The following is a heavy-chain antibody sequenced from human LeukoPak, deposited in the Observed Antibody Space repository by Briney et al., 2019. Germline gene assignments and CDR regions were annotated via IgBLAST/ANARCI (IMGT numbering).Heavy chain of an antibody. CDR1: GYSFTSYD. D-gene: IGHD2-15*01. J-gene: IGHJ4*02. CDR2: MNPNSGNT. Sequence: GASVKVSCKASGYSFTSYDINWVRQAAGQGLEWMGWMNPNSGNTGYGQKFQGRVTMTRDTSISTAYMELSRLRSDDTAVYYCARGPICSGGSCEPGGAIDYWGQGTLVTVSS. CDR3: ARGPICSGGSCEPGGAIDY. V-gene: IGHV1-8*01.